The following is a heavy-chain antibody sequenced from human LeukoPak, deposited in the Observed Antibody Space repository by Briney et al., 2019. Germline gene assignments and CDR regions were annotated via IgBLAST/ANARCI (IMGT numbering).Heavy chain of an antibody. CDR1: GFSFSSHS. Sequence: PGGSLRLSCAASGFSFSSHSMNWVRQAPGKGLEWVAVISYDGSNKYYADSVKGRFTISRDNSKNTLYLQMNSLRAEDTAVYYCAKEMGLRYCSSTSCPYFDYWGQGTLVTVSS. CDR2: ISYDGSNK. V-gene: IGHV3-30*18. CDR3: AKEMGLRYCSSTSCPYFDY. D-gene: IGHD2-2*01. J-gene: IGHJ4*02.